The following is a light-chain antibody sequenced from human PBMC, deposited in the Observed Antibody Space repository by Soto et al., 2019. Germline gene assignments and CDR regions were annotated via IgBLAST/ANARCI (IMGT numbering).Light chain of an antibody. J-gene: IGKJ1*01. CDR2: DAS. CDR1: QSISSW. CDR3: QQRWT. Sequence: DIPMTQSPSTLSASVGDRVTITCRASQSISSWLAWYQQKPGKAPKLLIYDASSLESGVPSRFSGSGSGTEFTLTISSLQPDDFATYYCQQRWTFGQGTKVDIK. V-gene: IGKV1-5*01.